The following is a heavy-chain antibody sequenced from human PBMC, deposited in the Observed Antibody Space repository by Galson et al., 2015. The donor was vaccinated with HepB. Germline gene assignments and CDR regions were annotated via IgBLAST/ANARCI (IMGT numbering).Heavy chain of an antibody. CDR2: INPGGGST. CDR3: ARAPYGGNSPILFY. D-gene: IGHD4-23*01. V-gene: IGHV1-46*01. J-gene: IGHJ4*02. CDR1: GYTFTTYY. Sequence: SVKVSCKASGYTFTTYYMHWVRQAPGQGLEWMGIINPGGGSTSYAQKFQGRATMTRDTSTSTVYMELSSLRSEDTAVYYCARAPYGGNSPILFYWGQGTLVTVSS.